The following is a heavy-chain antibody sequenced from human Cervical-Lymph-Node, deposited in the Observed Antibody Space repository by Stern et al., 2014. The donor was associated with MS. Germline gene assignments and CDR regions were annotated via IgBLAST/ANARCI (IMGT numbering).Heavy chain of an antibody. J-gene: IGHJ4*02. D-gene: IGHD5-24*01. V-gene: IGHV1-69*09. CDR2: IIPILGIA. CDR3: ASENDEDGYNLDY. Sequence: QVQLVESGAEVKKPGSSVKVSCKASGGTFSSYTISWVRQAPGQGIEWMGRIIPILGIANYAQKFQGRVTITADKSTSTAYMELSSLRSEDTAVYYCASENDEDGYNLDYWGQGTLVTVSS. CDR1: GGTFSSYT.